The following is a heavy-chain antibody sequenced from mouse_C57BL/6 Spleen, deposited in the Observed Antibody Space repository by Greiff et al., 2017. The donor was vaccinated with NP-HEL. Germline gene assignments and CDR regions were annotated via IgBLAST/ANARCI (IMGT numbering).Heavy chain of an antibody. V-gene: IGHV5-6*01. CDR2: ISSGGSYT. CDR1: GFTFSSYG. D-gene: IGHD2-10*01. J-gene: IGHJ2*01. CDR3: ARQGAYYSYFDY. Sequence: DVHLVESGGDLVKPGGSLKLSCAASGFTFSSYGMSWVRQTPDKRLEWVATISSGGSYTYYPDSVKGRFTISRDNAKNTLYLQMSSLKSEDTAMYYCARQGAYYSYFDYWGQGTTLTVSS.